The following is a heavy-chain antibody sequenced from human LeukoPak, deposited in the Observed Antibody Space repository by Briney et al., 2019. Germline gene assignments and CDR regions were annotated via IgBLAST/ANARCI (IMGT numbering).Heavy chain of an antibody. D-gene: IGHD3-16*01. Sequence: SETLSLTCTVSGGSISSGGYYWSWIRQHPGKGLEWIGYIYYSGSTYYNPSLKSRVTTSVDTSKNQFSLKLSSVTAADTAVYYCARANLDGGDAFDIWGQGTMVTVSS. V-gene: IGHV4-31*03. CDR3: ARANLDGGDAFDI. J-gene: IGHJ3*02. CDR1: GGSISSGGYY. CDR2: IYYSGST.